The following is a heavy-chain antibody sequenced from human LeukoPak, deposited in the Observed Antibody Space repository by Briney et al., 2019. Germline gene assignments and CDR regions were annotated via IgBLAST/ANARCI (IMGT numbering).Heavy chain of an antibody. V-gene: IGHV4-4*08. CDR2: VYSSGNT. CDR1: GGSISSYY. Sequence: SETLSLTCTVSGGSISSYYWTWIRQPPGKGLEWIGYVYSSGNTNYNPSLNSRVTISLDTSKNQFSLMLRSLTAADTAVYYCARRYTASPGERFDYWGQGVLVTVS. CDR3: ARRYTASPGERFDY. J-gene: IGHJ4*02. D-gene: IGHD1-26*01.